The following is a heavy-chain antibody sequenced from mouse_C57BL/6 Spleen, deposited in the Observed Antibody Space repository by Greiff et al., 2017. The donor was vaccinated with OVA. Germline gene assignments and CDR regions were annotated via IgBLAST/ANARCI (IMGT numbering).Heavy chain of an antibody. D-gene: IGHD2-12*01. J-gene: IGHJ1*03. CDR3: ACARDDGYMDD. Sequence: QVQLQQSGAELARPGASVKLSCKASGYTFTSYGMRWVKQRPGQGLEWIGDINPRSGNTYYNEKFKDKATLTADKSSSTAYMELRSLTSEDSAVDFCACARDDGYMDDWGKGTTVTVSS. V-gene: IGHV1-81*01. CDR1: GYTFTSYG. CDR2: INPRSGNT.